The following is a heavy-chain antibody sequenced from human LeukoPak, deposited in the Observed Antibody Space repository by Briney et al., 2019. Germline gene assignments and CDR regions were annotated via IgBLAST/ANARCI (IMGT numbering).Heavy chain of an antibody. CDR1: GGSISRSSYY. V-gene: IGHV4-39*01. J-gene: IGHJ4*02. CDR3: ARLPGVVTAIPGRDY. CDR2: IYYSGIT. Sequence: SETLSLTCTVSGGSISRSSYYWGWIRQPPGKGLEWTGTIYYSGITHYNPSLKSRVTISVDTSTNQFSLKLTSVTAADTAVYYCARLPGVVTAIPGRDYWGRGTLVTVSS. D-gene: IGHD2-21*02.